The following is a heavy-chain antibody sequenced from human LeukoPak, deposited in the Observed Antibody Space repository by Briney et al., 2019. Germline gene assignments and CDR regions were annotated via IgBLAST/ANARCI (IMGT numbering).Heavy chain of an antibody. D-gene: IGHD3-16*01. Sequence: SETLSPTCTVSGGSISSYYWSWIRRPPGKGLEWIGYIYYSGSTNYNPSLKSRVTISVDTSKNQFSLKLSSVTAADTAVYYCARRDDRLNAFEIWGQGTMVTVST. J-gene: IGHJ3*02. V-gene: IGHV4-59*01. CDR3: ARRDDRLNAFEI. CDR1: GGSISSYY. CDR2: IYYSGST.